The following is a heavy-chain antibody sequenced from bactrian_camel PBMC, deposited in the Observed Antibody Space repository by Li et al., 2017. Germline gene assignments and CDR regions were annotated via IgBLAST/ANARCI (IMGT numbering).Heavy chain of an antibody. J-gene: IGHJ4*01. CDR1: GFTFSNYA. CDR2: IYSGDKQT. CDR3: ANTDDGVGWYGAWVLNN. Sequence: VQLVESGGGLVQPGGSLRLSCVGSGFTFSNYAITWVRQAPGKGFEWVSNIYSGDKQTYYADSVQGRFTISRDNAKNMVYLQLNSLKTEDMAMYYCANTDDGVGWYGAWVLNNWGQGTQVTVS. D-gene: IGHD6*01. V-gene: IGHV3S40*01.